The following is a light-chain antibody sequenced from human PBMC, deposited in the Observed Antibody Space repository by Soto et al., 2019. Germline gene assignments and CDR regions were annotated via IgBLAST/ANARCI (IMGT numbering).Light chain of an antibody. Sequence: EIVMTQSPATLSVSPGERATLSCRASQSVSHNLAWYQQKPGQAPRLLIYGASTRATGVPARFSGSGSGTGFTLTISSLQSEDFAVYFCQQYNNWPRTFGQGTKVEVK. V-gene: IGKV3-15*01. CDR1: QSVSHN. CDR3: QQYNNWPRT. J-gene: IGKJ1*01. CDR2: GAS.